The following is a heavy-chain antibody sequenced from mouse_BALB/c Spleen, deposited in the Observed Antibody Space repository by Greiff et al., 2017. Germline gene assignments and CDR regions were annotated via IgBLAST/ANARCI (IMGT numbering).Heavy chain of an antibody. Sequence: VQLQQSGAGLARPGASVKISCTASGFTFTSYTMHWVNQRPGQGLEWIGYINPSSGYTNYNQKFKDKATLTADKSSSTAYMQLSSLTSEDSAVYYCARLCEDYAMDYWGQGTSVTVSS. V-gene: IGHV1-4*01. CDR3: ARLCEDYAMDY. CDR2: INPSSGYT. J-gene: IGHJ4*01. CDR1: GFTFTSYT.